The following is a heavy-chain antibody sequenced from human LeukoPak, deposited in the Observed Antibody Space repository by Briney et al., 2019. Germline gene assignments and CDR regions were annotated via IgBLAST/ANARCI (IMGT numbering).Heavy chain of an antibody. D-gene: IGHD3-3*01. CDR2: ISGSGGST. J-gene: IGHJ6*02. Sequence: GGSLRLSCAASGCTFSSYAMSWVRQAPGKGLEWVSAISGSGGSTYYADSVKGRFTISRDNSKNTLYLQMNSLRAEDTAVYYCANYGYYDFWSGYLSSGMDVWGQGTTVTVSS. CDR1: GCTFSSYA. V-gene: IGHV3-23*01. CDR3: ANYGYYDFWSGYLSSGMDV.